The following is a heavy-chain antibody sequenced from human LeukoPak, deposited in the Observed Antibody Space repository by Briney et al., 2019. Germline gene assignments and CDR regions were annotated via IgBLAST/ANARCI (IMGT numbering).Heavy chain of an antibody. J-gene: IGHJ6*02. D-gene: IGHD2-21*02. CDR1: GGTFSSYA. V-gene: IGHV1-69*04. CDR2: IIPIFGIT. Sequence: SVKVSCKASGGTFSSYAISWVRQAPGQGLEWMGRIIPIFGITNYAQKFQGRVTITADKSTSTAYMELSSLRSEDTAVYYCARRYCGGDCYSPDYGMDVWGQGTTVTVSS. CDR3: ARRYCGGDCYSPDYGMDV.